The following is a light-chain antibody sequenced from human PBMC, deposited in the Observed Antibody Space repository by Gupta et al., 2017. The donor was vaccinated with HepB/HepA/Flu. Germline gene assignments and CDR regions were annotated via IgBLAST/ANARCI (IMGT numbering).Light chain of an antibody. J-gene: IGKJ1*01. V-gene: IGKV1-39*01. CDR1: KSISSY. CDR3: QQSYRTWT. CDR2: AAS. Sequence: DIQMTQSPSSLSASVGDRVTITCRASKSISSYLNWYQQKPGKAPKLLIYAASSLQSGVPSRCSGSGSGTDFTLTISSLQPEDFATYYCQQSYRTWTFGQGTKVEIK.